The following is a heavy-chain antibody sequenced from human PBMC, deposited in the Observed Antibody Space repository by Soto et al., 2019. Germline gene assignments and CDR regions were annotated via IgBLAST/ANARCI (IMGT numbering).Heavy chain of an antibody. CDR1: GYTFTGYY. D-gene: IGHD3-3*01. Sequence: GASVKVSCKASGYTFTGYYMHWLRQSPGQGLEWMGWINPNSGGTNYAQKFQGRVTMTRDTSISTAYMELSRLRSDDTAVYYCARRSPITIFGVALFDPWGQGTLVTVSS. J-gene: IGHJ5*02. CDR3: ARRSPITIFGVALFDP. CDR2: INPNSGGT. V-gene: IGHV1-2*02.